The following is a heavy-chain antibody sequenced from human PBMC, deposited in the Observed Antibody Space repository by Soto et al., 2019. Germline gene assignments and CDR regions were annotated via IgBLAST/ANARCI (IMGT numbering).Heavy chain of an antibody. V-gene: IGHV4-59*01. CDR1: GGSISSYY. Sequence: SETLSLTCTVSGGSISSYYWSWIRQPPGKGLEWIGYIYYTGSGSTNYNPSLKSRVTISVDTSMNQFSLKLRSVTAADTAVYYCARVRYELGVRYYFYGMDVWGQGTTVIVS. J-gene: IGHJ6*02. CDR3: ARVRYELGVRYYFYGMDV. CDR2: IYYTGSGST. D-gene: IGHD3-16*01.